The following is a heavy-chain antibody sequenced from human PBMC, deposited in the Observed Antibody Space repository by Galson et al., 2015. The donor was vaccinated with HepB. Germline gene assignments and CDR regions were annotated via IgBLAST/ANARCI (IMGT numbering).Heavy chain of an antibody. D-gene: IGHD3-10*01. V-gene: IGHV6-1*01. Sequence: CAISGDSVSSNSAAWNWIRQSPSRGLEWLGRTYYRSKWYNDYAVSVKSRITINPDTSKNQFSLQLNSVTPEDTAVYYCARDQATNGSGSYYFYYYYGMDVWGQGTTVTVSS. CDR2: TYYRSKWYN. J-gene: IGHJ6*02. CDR1: GDSVSSNSAA. CDR3: ARDQATNGSGSYYFYYYYGMDV.